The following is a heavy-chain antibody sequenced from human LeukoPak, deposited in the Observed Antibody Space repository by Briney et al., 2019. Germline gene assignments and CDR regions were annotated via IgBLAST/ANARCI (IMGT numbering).Heavy chain of an antibody. CDR2: ISYDGSNK. D-gene: IGHD5-18*01. J-gene: IGHJ6*02. V-gene: IGHV3-30-3*01. CDR1: GFTFSSYA. Sequence: PGGSLRLSCAASGFTFSSYAMHWVRQAPGKGLEWVAVISYDGSNKYYADSVKGRFTISRDNSKNTLYLQMNSLRAEDTAVYYCARGAWKITAMANYYGMDVWSQGTTVTVSS. CDR3: ARGAWKITAMANYYGMDV.